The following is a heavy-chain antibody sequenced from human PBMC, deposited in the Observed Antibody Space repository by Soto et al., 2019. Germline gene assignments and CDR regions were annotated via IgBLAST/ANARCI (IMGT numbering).Heavy chain of an antibody. J-gene: IGHJ4*02. CDR3: ARQRTTVVTQAYFDH. V-gene: IGHV4-39*01. CDR1: GESISSSSYY. Sequence: ETLSLTCIVSGESISSSSYYWGWIRQPPGKGLEWIGSIYYSGRTYYNPSFKSRVTISIDTSKNQFSLKLSSVTATDTAVYYCARQRTTVVTQAYFDHWGQGALVTVSS. CDR2: IYYSGRT. D-gene: IGHD2-21*02.